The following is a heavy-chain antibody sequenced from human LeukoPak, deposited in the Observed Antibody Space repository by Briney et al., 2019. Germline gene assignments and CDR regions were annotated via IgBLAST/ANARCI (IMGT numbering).Heavy chain of an antibody. CDR3: ARGTSSGWYRKVNWFDP. D-gene: IGHD6-19*01. CDR2: INHSGST. Sequence: SETLSLPCAVYGGPFRGYYWSWIRHPPAKGLEWIGEINHSGSTNYNPSLKSRVTISVDTSKNQFSLELSSVTAADTAVYYCARGTSSGWYRKVNWFDPWGQGTLVTVSS. CDR1: GGPFRGYY. V-gene: IGHV4-34*01. J-gene: IGHJ5*02.